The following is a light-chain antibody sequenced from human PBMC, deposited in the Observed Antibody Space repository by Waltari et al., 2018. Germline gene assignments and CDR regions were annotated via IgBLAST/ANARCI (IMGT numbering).Light chain of an antibody. J-gene: IGLJ2*01. CDR3: AAWDDSLSGPV. CDR1: SSNLGSNY. CDR2: RNN. Sequence: QSVLTQPPSASETPGQRVTISCSGSSSNLGSNYVYWYQHLPGTAPKLLIYRNNQRPSGVPDRFSGSKSGTSASLAISGLRSEDEADYYCAAWDDSLSGPVFGGGTKLTVL. V-gene: IGLV1-47*01.